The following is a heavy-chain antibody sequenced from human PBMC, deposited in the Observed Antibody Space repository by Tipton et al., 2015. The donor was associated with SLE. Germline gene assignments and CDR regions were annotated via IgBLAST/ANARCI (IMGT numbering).Heavy chain of an antibody. CDR3: ARTAGRSVKLWYFDL. V-gene: IGHV4-61*02. J-gene: IGHJ2*01. Sequence: TLSLTCTVSGVSISSGSYYWNWIRQSAGKGLEWIGRVYTSGSPYYNPSLKSRVAISVDTSKNQFSLKLSSVTDVDTAVYYCARTAGRSVKLWYFDLWGRGTLVTVSS. D-gene: IGHD5-18*01. CDR1: GVSISSGSYY. CDR2: VYTSGSP.